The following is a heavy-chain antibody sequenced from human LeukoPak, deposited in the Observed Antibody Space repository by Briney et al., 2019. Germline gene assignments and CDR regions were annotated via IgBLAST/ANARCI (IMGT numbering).Heavy chain of an antibody. CDR3: ARDAYFYSSDQ. CDR2: ISSSGTTI. V-gene: IGHV3-48*04. D-gene: IGHD2-21*01. J-gene: IGHJ4*02. Sequence: GGSLRLSCAASGFTFSSYSMNWVRQAPGKWLEWVSYISSSGTTIHYAGSVKGRFTVSRDNTKNSLYLQMNSLRVEDTAVYYCARDAYFYSSDQWGRGTLVIDSS. CDR1: GFTFSSYS.